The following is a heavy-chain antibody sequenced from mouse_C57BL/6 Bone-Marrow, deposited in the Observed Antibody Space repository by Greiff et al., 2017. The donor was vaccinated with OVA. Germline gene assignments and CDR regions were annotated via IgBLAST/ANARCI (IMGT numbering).Heavy chain of an antibody. Sequence: QVQLQQSGAELARPGAPVKLSCKASGYTFTSYGISRVQQRTGQGLECIGDIYPRSGNTYYNEKFKGKATLTADKTSRTADMELRSLRSEDSAVYFCARGLYYYGSGYYAMDYWGQGTSVTVSS. J-gene: IGHJ4*01. CDR3: ARGLYYYGSGYYAMDY. V-gene: IGHV1-81*01. D-gene: IGHD1-1*01. CDR2: IYPRSGNT. CDR1: GYTFTSYG.